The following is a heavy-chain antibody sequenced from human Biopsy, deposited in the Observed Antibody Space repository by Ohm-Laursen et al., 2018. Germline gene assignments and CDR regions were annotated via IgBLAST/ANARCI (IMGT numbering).Heavy chain of an antibody. CDR3: AGIVLGPTNDAFDI. CDR2: IYYTGST. J-gene: IGHJ3*02. CDR1: GGSISSYY. D-gene: IGHD1-26*01. V-gene: IGHV4-59*12. Sequence: SQTLSLTWTVSGGSISSYYWSWIRQPPGKGLEWIGYIYYTGSTNYNPSLKSRVTMSVDTSKNHFSLNLNSVTAADTAVYYCAGIVLGPTNDAFDIWGQGTMVTVSS.